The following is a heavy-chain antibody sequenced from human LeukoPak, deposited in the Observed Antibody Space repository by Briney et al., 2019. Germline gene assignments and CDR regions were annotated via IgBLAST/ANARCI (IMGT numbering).Heavy chain of an antibody. CDR2: IYSGGST. V-gene: IGHV3-53*01. CDR3: ARLSQLLWFYMDV. D-gene: IGHD2-2*01. CDR1: GFTVSSNY. J-gene: IGHJ6*03. Sequence: GGSLRLPCAASGFTVSSNYMSWVRQAPGKGLEWVSVIYSGGSTYYADSVKGRFTISRDNSKNTLYLQMNGLRAEDTAVYYCARLSQLLWFYMDVWGKGTTVTVSS.